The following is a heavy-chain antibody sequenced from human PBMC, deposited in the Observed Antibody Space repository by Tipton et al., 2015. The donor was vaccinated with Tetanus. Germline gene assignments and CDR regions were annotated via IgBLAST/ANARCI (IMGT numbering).Heavy chain of an antibody. Sequence: GSLRLSCVVSGFTFSDHYMDWVRQALGKGLEWVGRTRNKAHSYTTEYAASVKGRFTISRDDSKNSLYLQMNSLKTEDTAVYYCAKSHGYCGGGSCYYYYGMDVWGQGTTVTVSS. D-gene: IGHD2-15*01. CDR2: TRNKAHSYTT. J-gene: IGHJ6*02. CDR1: GFTFSDHY. CDR3: AKSHGYCGGGSCYYYYGMDV. V-gene: IGHV3-72*01.